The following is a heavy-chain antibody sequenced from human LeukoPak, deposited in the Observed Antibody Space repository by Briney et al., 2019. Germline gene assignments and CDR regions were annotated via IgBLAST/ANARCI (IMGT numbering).Heavy chain of an antibody. Sequence: ASVKVSCKASGYTFASYGINWVRQAPGQGLEWMGWISAYNGNTNYAQKLQGRVTMTTDTSTCTAYMELRSLRSDDTAVYYCARDGGSGSYPDYYYYYYMDVWGKGTTVTVSS. D-gene: IGHD1-26*01. CDR2: ISAYNGNT. CDR3: ARDGGSGSYPDYYYYYYMDV. CDR1: GYTFASYG. V-gene: IGHV1-18*01. J-gene: IGHJ6*03.